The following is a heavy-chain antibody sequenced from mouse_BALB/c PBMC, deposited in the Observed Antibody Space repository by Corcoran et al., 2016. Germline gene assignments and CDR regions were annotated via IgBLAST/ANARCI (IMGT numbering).Heavy chain of an antibody. CDR2: INPYNDGT. CDR3: ARGTTAIAMDY. Sequence: EVQLQQSGPELVKPGASVKMSCKASGYTFTSYVMHWVKQKPGQGLEWIGYINPYNDGTKYNEKFKGKATLTSDKSSSTAYMELSSLTSEDSAVYYCARGTTAIAMDYWGQGTSVTVSS. J-gene: IGHJ4*01. V-gene: IGHV1S136*01. CDR1: GYTFTSYV. D-gene: IGHD1-2*01.